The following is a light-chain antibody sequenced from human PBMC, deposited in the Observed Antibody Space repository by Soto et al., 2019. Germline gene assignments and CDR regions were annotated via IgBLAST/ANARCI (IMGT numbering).Light chain of an antibody. CDR1: QSISAW. J-gene: IGKJ1*01. CDR3: QQSYNSPQT. V-gene: IGKV1-39*01. CDR2: AAS. Sequence: DIQMSQSPSTLFASLGDTVTITCRASQSISAWLAWYQQRPGKAPKLLIYAASSLQSGVPSRFSGSGSGTDFTLTISSLQPEDFATYSCQQSYNSPQTFGRGTKVDIK.